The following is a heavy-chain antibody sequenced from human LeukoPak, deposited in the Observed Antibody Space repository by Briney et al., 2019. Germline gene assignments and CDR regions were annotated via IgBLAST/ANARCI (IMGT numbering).Heavy chain of an antibody. V-gene: IGHV4-61*01. D-gene: IGHD6-13*01. J-gene: IGHJ5*02. CDR1: GGSVSRGTYY. CDR2: IYYSGST. Sequence: SETLSLTCTVSGGSVSRGTYYWSWIRQPPGKGLEWIGYIYYSGSTNYNPSLKSRVTISVDTSKNQLSLKLSSVTAADTAVYYCARTVAAAGSDWFDPWGQGTLVTVSS. CDR3: ARTVAAAGSDWFDP.